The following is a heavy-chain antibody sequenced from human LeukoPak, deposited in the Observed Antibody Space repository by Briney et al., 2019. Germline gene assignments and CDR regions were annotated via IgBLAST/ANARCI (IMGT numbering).Heavy chain of an antibody. D-gene: IGHD5-18*01. Sequence: ASVKVSCKASGYTFTSYYMHWVRQAPGQGLEWMGIINPSGGSTSYAQKFQGRVTMTRDMSTSTVYMELSSLRSEDTAVYYCAREEAGAAMAPDYWGQGTLVTVSP. V-gene: IGHV1-46*01. CDR2: INPSGGST. CDR1: GYTFTSYY. CDR3: AREEAGAAMAPDY. J-gene: IGHJ4*02.